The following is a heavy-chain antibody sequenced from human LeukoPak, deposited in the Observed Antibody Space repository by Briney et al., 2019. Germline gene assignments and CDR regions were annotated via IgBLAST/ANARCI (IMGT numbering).Heavy chain of an antibody. V-gene: IGHV2-5*01. D-gene: IGHD6-6*01. CDR2: IYWNDDK. Sequence: SGPTLVKPTQTLTLTCTFSGFSLSTSGVGVGWIRQPPGKALEWLALIYWNDDKRYSPSLKSRLTITKDTSKNQVVLTMTNMDPVDTATYYCARGSSSSLWGYFDYWGQGTLVTVSS. J-gene: IGHJ4*02. CDR3: ARGSSSSLWGYFDY. CDR1: GFSLSTSGVG.